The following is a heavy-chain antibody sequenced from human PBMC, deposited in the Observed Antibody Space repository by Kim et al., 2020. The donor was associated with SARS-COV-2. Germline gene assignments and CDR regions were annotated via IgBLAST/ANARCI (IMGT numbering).Heavy chain of an antibody. CDR2: IYHSGST. D-gene: IGHD6-13*01. V-gene: IGHV4-4*02. Sequence: SETLSLTCAVSGGSISSSNWWSWVRQPPGKGLEWIGEIYHSGSTNYNPSLKSRVTISVDKSKNQFSLKLSSVTAADTAVYYCASRIAAAGTYFDYWGQGTLVTVSS. CDR3: ASRIAAAGTYFDY. CDR1: GGSISSSNW. J-gene: IGHJ4*02.